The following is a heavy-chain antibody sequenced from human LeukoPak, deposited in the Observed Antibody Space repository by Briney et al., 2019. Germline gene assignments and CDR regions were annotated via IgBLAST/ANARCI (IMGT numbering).Heavy chain of an antibody. CDR1: GYTFSSYA. Sequence: ASVKVSCKTSGYTFSSYAIHWVRQAPGQRLEWMGCINAASDHTDYSQKFQGRLAITRDTSASTAYMELSSLSSEDTAVYYCTRGLRGGLGPWGQGTLLTVSS. CDR2: INAASDHT. J-gene: IGHJ5*02. CDR3: TRGLRGGLGP. V-gene: IGHV1-3*01. D-gene: IGHD3-16*01.